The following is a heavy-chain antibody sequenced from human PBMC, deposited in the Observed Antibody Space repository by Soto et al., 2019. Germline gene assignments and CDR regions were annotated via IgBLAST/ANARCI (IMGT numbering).Heavy chain of an antibody. CDR2: ISYDGSNK. CDR3: ARDGTYCTNGVCGMDV. V-gene: IGHV3-30-3*01. D-gene: IGHD2-8*01. CDR1: GFTFSSYA. J-gene: IGHJ6*02. Sequence: QVQLVESGGGVVQPGRSLRLSCAASGFTFSSYAMHWVRQAPGKGLEWVAVISYDGSNKYYADSVKGRFNISRDNSKNTLYLQMNSLRAEDTAVYYCARDGTYCTNGVCGMDVWGQGTTVTVSS.